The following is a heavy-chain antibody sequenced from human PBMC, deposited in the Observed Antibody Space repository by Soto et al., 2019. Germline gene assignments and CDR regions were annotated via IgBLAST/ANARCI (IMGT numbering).Heavy chain of an antibody. CDR2: IWYDGSNK. Sequence: SLRHYCGAWEYSISRHAMHWVSQAPGKGLEWVAVIWYDGSNKYYADSVKGRFTISRDNSKNTLYLQMNSLRAEDTAVYYCARGGRMYYYDSSPDDAFDIWGQGTMVTVSS. J-gene: IGHJ3*02. CDR1: EYSISRHA. CDR3: ARGGRMYYYDSSPDDAFDI. D-gene: IGHD3-22*01. V-gene: IGHV3-33*01.